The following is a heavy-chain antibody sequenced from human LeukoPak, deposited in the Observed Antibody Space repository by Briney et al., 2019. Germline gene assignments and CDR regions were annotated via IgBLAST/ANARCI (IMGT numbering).Heavy chain of an antibody. CDR2: ISGSGGST. V-gene: IGHV3-23*01. CDR1: GFTFSSYG. CDR3: AKDVVVVPAAYFDY. D-gene: IGHD2-2*01. Sequence: GGSLRLSCAASGFTFSSYGMHWVRQAPGKGLEWVSAISGSGGSTYYADSVKGRFTISRDNSKNTLYLQMNSLRAEDTAVYYCAKDVVVVPAAYFDYWGQGTLVTVSS. J-gene: IGHJ4*02.